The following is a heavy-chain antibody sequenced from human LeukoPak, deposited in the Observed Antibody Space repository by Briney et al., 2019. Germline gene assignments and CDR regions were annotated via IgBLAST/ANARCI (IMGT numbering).Heavy chain of an antibody. V-gene: IGHV3-74*01. CDR1: GFTFSNYW. CDR3: ARGQAVAGYSMVI. J-gene: IGHJ6*01. CDR2: INSDGSNT. Sequence: PGGSLRLSCAASGFTFSNYWVYWVRQAPGKGLVWVSRINSDGSNTNYADSVKGRFTISRDNAKNTLSLQMNSLRAEDTAVYYCARGQAVAGYSMVISGEGATGTASS. D-gene: IGHD6-19*01.